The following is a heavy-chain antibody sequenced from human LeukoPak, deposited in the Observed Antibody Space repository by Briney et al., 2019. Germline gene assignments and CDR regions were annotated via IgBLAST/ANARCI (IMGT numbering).Heavy chain of an antibody. V-gene: IGHV3-30*02. CDR2: IRSGASNK. CDR1: GFILCSYA. D-gene: IGHD1-26*01. CDR3: AKGWGDDAFHV. Sequence: PGGSLRLSCGASGFILCSYAMLWVRQAPGKELEWVTFIRSGASNKYSADSVQGRFTISRANSKNTLYLHRNSLRTEDTAVYYCAKGWGDDAFHVWGQATMVTVSS. J-gene: IGHJ3*01.